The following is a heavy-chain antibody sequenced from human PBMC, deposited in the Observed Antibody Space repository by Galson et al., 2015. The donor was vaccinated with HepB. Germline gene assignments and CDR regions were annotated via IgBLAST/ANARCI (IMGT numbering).Heavy chain of an antibody. J-gene: IGHJ6*02. V-gene: IGHV1-3*01. CDR3: ARATYYDFWSGYYTYYYYGMDV. CDR1: GYTFTSYA. Sequence: SCKASGYTFTSYAMHWVRQAPGQRLEWMGWINAGNGNTKYSQKFQGRVTITRDTSASTAYMELSSLRSEDTAVYYCARATYYDFWSGYYTYYYYGMDVWGQGTTVTVSS. D-gene: IGHD3-3*01. CDR2: INAGNGNT.